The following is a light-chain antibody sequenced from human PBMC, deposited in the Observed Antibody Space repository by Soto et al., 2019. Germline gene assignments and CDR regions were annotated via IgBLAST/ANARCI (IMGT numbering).Light chain of an antibody. V-gene: IGKV1-5*03. Sequence: DIQMTQSPSTLSASVGDRVTITCRASQSISSWLAWYQQKPGKAPKLLIYQASSLATGVPSRFSGSGSGTEFTLIISSLQPDDLGTYHCQHLGTFGQGTNL. CDR3: QHLGT. J-gene: IGKJ2*01. CDR2: QAS. CDR1: QSISSW.